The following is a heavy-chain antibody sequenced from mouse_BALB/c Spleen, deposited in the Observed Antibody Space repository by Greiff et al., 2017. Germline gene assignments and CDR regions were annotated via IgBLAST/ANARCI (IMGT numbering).Heavy chain of an antibody. CDR1: GYTFTSYY. D-gene: IGHD3-3*01. CDR3: ARGGTGAMDY. Sequence: QVQLKESGPELVKPGASVRISCKASGYTFTSYYIHWVKQRPGQGLEWIGWIYPGNVNTKYNEKFKGKATLTADKSSSTAYMQLSSLTSEDSAVYICARGGTGAMDYWGQGTSVTVSS. V-gene: IGHV1S56*01. J-gene: IGHJ4*01. CDR2: IYPGNVNT.